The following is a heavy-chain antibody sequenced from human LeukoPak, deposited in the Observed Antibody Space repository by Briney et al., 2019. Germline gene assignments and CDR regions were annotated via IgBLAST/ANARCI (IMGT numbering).Heavy chain of an antibody. V-gene: IGHV4-39*07. J-gene: IGHJ4*02. CDR2: FYYRGST. CDR3: ARAQCAGGSCSLHSPHYFDF. Sequence: PSETLSLTCTVSGGSISRRGYYWGWIRQPPGRGLEWIANFYYRGSTLYNPSLKSRVTISVDTSKNQVSLMLTSLTAADTAIYYCARAQCAGGSCSLHSPHYFDFWGQGTLVTVSS. D-gene: IGHD2-15*01. CDR1: GGSISRRGYY.